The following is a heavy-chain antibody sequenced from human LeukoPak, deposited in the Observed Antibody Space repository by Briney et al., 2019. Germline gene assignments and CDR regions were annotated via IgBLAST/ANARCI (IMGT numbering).Heavy chain of an antibody. D-gene: IGHD2-15*01. CDR1: GGSISSYY. J-gene: IGHJ3*02. V-gene: IGHV4-59*01. CDR2: IYYSGST. CDR3: ARFYRYCSSSNCYAFDI. Sequence: SETLSLTCTVSGGSISSYYWSWIRQPPGKGLEWIGYIYYSGSTNYNPSLKSRVTISVDTSKNQFSLKLRAVTAADTAVYYCARFYRYCSSSNCYAFDIWGQGTMVTVSS.